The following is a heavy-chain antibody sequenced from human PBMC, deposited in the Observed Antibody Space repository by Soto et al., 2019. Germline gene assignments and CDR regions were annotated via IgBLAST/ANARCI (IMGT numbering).Heavy chain of an antibody. V-gene: IGHV3-48*01. CDR2: ISSSSTI. D-gene: IGHD6-13*01. J-gene: IGHJ4*02. CDR1: GFTFSSYS. CDR3: AKTPIAAAGTWYDY. Sequence: PGGSLRLSCAASGFTFSSYSMNWVRQAPGKGLEWVSYISSSSTIYYADSVKGRFTISRDNSKNTLYLQMNSLRAEDTAVYYCAKTPIAAAGTWYDYWGQGTLVTVSS.